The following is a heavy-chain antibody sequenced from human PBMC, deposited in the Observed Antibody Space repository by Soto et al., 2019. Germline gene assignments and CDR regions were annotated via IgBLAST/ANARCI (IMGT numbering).Heavy chain of an antibody. J-gene: IGHJ4*02. D-gene: IGHD2-15*01. CDR2: IYYSGST. V-gene: IGHV4-30-4*01. CDR1: GGSISSGDYY. CDR3: ARVRGYCSGGSCWYFDY. Sequence: ASETLSLTCTVSGGSISSGDYYWSWIRQPPGKGLEWIGYIYYSGSTYYNPSLKSRVTISVDTSKNKFSLKLSSVTAADTAVYYCARVRGYCSGGSCWYFDYWGQGTLVTVSS.